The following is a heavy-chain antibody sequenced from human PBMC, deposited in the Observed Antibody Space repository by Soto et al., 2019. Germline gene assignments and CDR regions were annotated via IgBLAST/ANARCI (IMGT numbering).Heavy chain of an antibody. CDR2: IYPGDSNT. CDR1: GYRLTSYW. Sequence: GESLKISCKGSGYRLTSYWIAWVRQMSGKGLEWMGIIYPGDSNTIYSPSFQGQVTISADKSISTAYLQWSSLKASDTAMYSCARGVGANLVCFDVWGQGTTVTVSS. V-gene: IGHV5-51*01. J-gene: IGHJ6*02. D-gene: IGHD2-15*01. CDR3: ARGVGANLVCFDV.